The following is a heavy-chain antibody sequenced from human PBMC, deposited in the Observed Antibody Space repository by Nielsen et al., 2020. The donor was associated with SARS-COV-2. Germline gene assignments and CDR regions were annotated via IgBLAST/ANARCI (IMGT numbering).Heavy chain of an antibody. CDR3: ARILRPYYYDSSGYLDAFDI. D-gene: IGHD3-22*01. V-gene: IGHV2-70*04. Sequence: SGPTLVKPTQTLTLTCTFSGFSLSTSGMRVSWIRQPPGKALEWLARIEWDDDKFYTTSLRTRLTISKDTSKKQVVLTMTNMDPVDTATYYCARILRPYYYDSSGYLDAFDIWGQGTMVTVSS. CDR1: GFSLSTSGMR. CDR2: IEWDDDK. J-gene: IGHJ3*02.